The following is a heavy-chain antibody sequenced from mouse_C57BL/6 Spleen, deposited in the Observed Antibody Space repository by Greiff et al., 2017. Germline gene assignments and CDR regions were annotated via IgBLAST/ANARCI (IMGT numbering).Heavy chain of an antibody. V-gene: IGHV1-69*01. J-gene: IGHJ3*01. Sequence: VQLQQPGAELVMPGASVKLSCKASGYTFTSYWMHWVKQRPGQGLEWIGEIDPSDSYTNYNQKFKGKSTLTVDKSSSTAYMQLSSLTSEDSAVYYCAGVYDGYIFAYWGQGTLVTVSA. CDR1: GYTFTSYW. CDR2: IDPSDSYT. D-gene: IGHD2-3*01. CDR3: AGVYDGYIFAY.